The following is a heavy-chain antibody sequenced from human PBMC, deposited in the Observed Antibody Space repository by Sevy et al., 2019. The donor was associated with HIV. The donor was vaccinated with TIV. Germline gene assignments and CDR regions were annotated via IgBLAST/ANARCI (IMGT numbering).Heavy chain of an antibody. CDR2: ISYDGSDK. Sequence: GGSLRLSCAASGFTFSSYGMHWVSQAPGKGLEWVAVISYDGSDKFYADSVKGRFTISRDNSKNTVYLQMNSLGPEDAAVYYCAKDLLGDYYDSSGVLDYWGQGTLVTVSS. J-gene: IGHJ4*02. D-gene: IGHD3-22*01. CDR1: GFTFSSYG. CDR3: AKDLLGDYYDSSGVLDY. V-gene: IGHV3-30*18.